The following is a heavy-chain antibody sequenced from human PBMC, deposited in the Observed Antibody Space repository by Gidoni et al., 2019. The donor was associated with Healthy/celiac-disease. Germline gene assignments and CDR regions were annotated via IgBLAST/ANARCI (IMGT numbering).Heavy chain of an antibody. V-gene: IGHV4-39*01. Sequence: QLQLQESGPGLVKPSETLSLTCTVSGGSVSSSSYYWGWIRQPPGKGLEWIGSIYYSGSTYYNPSRKSRVTISVDTSKNQFSLKLSSVTAADTAVYYCARWNDADQDFDYWGQGTLVTVSS. D-gene: IGHD1-1*01. J-gene: IGHJ4*02. CDR2: IYYSGST. CDR1: GGSVSSSSYY. CDR3: ARWNDADQDFDY.